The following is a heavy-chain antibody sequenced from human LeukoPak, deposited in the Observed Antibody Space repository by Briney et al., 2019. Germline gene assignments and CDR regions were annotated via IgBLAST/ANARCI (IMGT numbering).Heavy chain of an antibody. J-gene: IGHJ4*02. CDR3: ALLLWFGGGAFD. V-gene: IGHV1-8*01. Sequence: ASVKVSCKASGYTFTSYDINWVRQATGQGLEWMGWMNPNSGNTGYAQKFQGRVTMTRNTSISTAYMELSSLRSEDTAVYYCALLLWFGGGAFDWGQGTLVTVSS. D-gene: IGHD3-10*01. CDR2: MNPNSGNT. CDR1: GYTFTSYD.